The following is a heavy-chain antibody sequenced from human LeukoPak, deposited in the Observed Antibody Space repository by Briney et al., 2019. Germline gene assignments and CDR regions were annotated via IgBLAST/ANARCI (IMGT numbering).Heavy chain of an antibody. CDR3: ARVFRGTPAILYRSYYYYMDV. J-gene: IGHJ6*03. V-gene: IGHV1-18*01. Sequence: LGASVKVSCKASGYTFTSYGISWVRQAPGQGLEWMGWISAYNGNTNYAQKLQGRVTMTTDTSTSTAYMELRSLRSDDTAVYYCARVFRGTPAILYRSYYYYMDVWGKGTTVTVSS. CDR2: ISAYNGNT. CDR1: GYTFTSYG. D-gene: IGHD4-11*01.